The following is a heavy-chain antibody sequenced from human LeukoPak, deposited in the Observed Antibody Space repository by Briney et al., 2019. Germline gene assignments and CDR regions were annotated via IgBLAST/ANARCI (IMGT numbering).Heavy chain of an antibody. D-gene: IGHD2-2*01. CDR1: GYTFTDYD. V-gene: IGHV1-2*02. CDR3: ARANVLYCSSTTCLFDY. CDR2: INPNDGDT. J-gene: IGHJ4*02. Sequence: ASVKVSCKASGYTFTDYDMHWVRQAPGQGLEWMEWINPNDGDTNYAQKCQGRVTMTRDTYISTAQMGVGRLRSDDADVYYCARANVLYCSSTTCLFDYWGQGTLVTVSS.